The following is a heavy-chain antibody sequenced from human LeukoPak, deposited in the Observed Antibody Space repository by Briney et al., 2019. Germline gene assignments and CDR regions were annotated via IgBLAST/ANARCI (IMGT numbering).Heavy chain of an antibody. D-gene: IGHD6-13*01. CDR1: GFIFSTYA. J-gene: IGHJ4*02. CDR2: ISGSAGST. CDR3: AKDASSWRGYYDY. Sequence: PGGSLRLSCAASGFIFSTYAMTWVRQAPGKGLEWVSTISGSAGSTNYGDSVRGRFTISRDNSKNTLYLQMNSLRAEDTAVYYWAKDASSWRGYYDYWGQGTLVTVSS. V-gene: IGHV3-23*01.